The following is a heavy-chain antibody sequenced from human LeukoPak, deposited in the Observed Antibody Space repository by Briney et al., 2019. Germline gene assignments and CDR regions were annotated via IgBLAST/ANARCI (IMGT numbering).Heavy chain of an antibody. CDR1: GFNFKNYW. Sequence: GGSLRLSCVASGFNFKNYWMTWVRQVPGKVLEWVATIKQDGSQRYYEDSVKGRFTISRDNNRNSLFLQMSSLRVEDTSVYYCARAGGYQVESMFEDRWGQGTLVTVSS. J-gene: IGHJ4*02. V-gene: IGHV3-7*03. CDR3: ARAGGYQVESMFEDR. CDR2: IKQDGSQR. D-gene: IGHD3-10*02.